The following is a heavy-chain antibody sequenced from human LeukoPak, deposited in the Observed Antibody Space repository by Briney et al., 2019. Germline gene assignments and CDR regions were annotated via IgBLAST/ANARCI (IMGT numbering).Heavy chain of an antibody. J-gene: IGHJ4*02. Sequence: PSETLSLTCTVSGGPISSSSYYWGWIRQPPGKGLEWIGSIYYSENTYYNPSLKSRVTISLDMSKSHFSLKLSSVTAADTAVYYCARYHNGYDDYWGQGTLVTVSS. CDR1: GGPISSSSYY. V-gene: IGHV4-39*07. CDR2: IYYSENT. D-gene: IGHD5-12*01. CDR3: ARYHNGYDDY.